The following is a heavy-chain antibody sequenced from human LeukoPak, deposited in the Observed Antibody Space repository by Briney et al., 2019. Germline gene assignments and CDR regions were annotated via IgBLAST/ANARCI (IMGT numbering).Heavy chain of an antibody. V-gene: IGHV1-2*02. CDR2: INPNSGGT. CDR3: ASWVGNGSLNWFDP. J-gene: IGHJ5*02. Sequence: ASVKVSCKASGYILTGYYMHWVRQAPGQGLEWMGWINPNSGGTNYAQKFQGRVTMTRDTSISTAYMELSRLRSDDTAVYYCASWVGNGSLNWFDPWGQGTLVTVSS. D-gene: IGHD2-15*01. CDR1: GYILTGYY.